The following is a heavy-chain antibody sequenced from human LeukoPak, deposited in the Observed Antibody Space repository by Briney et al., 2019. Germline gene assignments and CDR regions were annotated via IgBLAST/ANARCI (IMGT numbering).Heavy chain of an antibody. CDR2: INPNSGGT. CDR3: ARDSDIVVVPAALWWFDP. Sequence: GASVKVSCKASGYTFTGYYMHWVRQAPGQGLEWMGWINPNSGGTNYAQKLQGRVTMTRDTSISTAYMELSRLRSDDTAVYYCARDSDIVVVPAALWWFDPWGQGTLVTVSS. V-gene: IGHV1-2*02. CDR1: GYTFTGYY. J-gene: IGHJ5*02. D-gene: IGHD2-2*01.